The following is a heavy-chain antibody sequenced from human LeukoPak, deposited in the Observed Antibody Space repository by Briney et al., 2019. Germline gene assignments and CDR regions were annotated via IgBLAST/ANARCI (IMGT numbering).Heavy chain of an antibody. J-gene: IGHJ4*02. CDR3: ARPEGLLRLGFDY. CDR1: GGTFSSYA. CDR2: FIPIFRTP. Sequence: HRASVKVSRKASGGTFSSYAISWVRQAPGQGLEWMGGFIPIFRTPDYAQNVQGRVTFTADESTRTAYMELRGLTSDDTAVYYCARPEGLLRLGFDYWGQGTLVPVSA. V-gene: IGHV1-69*01. D-gene: IGHD2-2*01.